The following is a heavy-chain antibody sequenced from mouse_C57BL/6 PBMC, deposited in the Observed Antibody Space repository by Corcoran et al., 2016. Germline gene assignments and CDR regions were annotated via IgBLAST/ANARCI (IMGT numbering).Heavy chain of an antibody. CDR2: INTYSGVP. V-gene: IGHV9-3*01. J-gene: IGHJ2*01. D-gene: IGHD1-1*01. CDR3: ARCPSYGSSSLDY. Sequence: QIQLVQSGPELKKPGETVKISCKASGYTFTTYGMSWVKQAPGKGLKWMGWINTYSGVPTYADDFKGRFAFSLETSASTAYLQINNLKNEDTATYFCARCPSYGSSSLDYWGQGTTLTVSS. CDR1: GYTFTTYG.